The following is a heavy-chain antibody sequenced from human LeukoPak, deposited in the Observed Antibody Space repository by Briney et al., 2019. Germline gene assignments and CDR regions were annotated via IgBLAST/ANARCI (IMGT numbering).Heavy chain of an antibody. V-gene: IGHV3-23*01. J-gene: IGHJ4*02. D-gene: IGHD6-19*01. CDR2: ISGSGGST. Sequence: PGGSLRLSCAASGFTVNGKYMSWVRQAPGKGLEWVSVISGSGGSTYYADSVKGRFTISRDNSKNTLYLQMNSLRAEDTAVYYCAKACIAVAAEYFDYWGQGTLVTVSS. CDR1: GFTVNGKY. CDR3: AKACIAVAAEYFDY.